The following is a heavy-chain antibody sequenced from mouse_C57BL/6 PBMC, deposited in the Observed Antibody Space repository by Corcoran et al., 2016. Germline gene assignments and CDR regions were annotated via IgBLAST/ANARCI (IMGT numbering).Heavy chain of an antibody. D-gene: IGHD2-2*01. CDR1: GYTFTSYG. CDR2: IYPRSGNT. V-gene: IGHV1-81*01. Sequence: QVQLQQSGAELARPGASVKLSCKASGYTFTSYGISWVKQRTGQGLEWIGEIYPRSGNTYYNEKFKGKATLTADKSSSTAYMELRSLTSEDSAVYFCARRGMVTTGYYYAMDYWGQGTSVTVSS. J-gene: IGHJ4*01. CDR3: ARRGMVTTGYYYAMDY.